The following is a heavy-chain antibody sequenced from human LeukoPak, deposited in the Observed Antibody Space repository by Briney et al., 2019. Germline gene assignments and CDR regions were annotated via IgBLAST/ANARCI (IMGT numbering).Heavy chain of an antibody. V-gene: IGHV4-4*07. Sequence: SETLSLTCTVSAGSISSYYWSWLRQPAGKGLEWIGRIYTSGSTNYNPSLKSRVTMSVDTSKIQFSLKLSSVTAADTAVYYCARVRTYYDILTGYSDNAFDIWGQGTMVTVSS. CDR1: AGSISSYY. D-gene: IGHD3-9*01. CDR3: ARVRTYYDILTGYSDNAFDI. J-gene: IGHJ3*02. CDR2: IYTSGST.